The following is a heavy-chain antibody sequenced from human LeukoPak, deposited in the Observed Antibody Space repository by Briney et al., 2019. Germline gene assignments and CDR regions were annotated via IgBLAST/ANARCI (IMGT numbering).Heavy chain of an antibody. CDR3: AKDISEDSSGYYYS. D-gene: IGHD3-22*01. CDR2: ISWSSGSI. Sequence: GGSLRLSCAASGFTFDDYAMHWVRQAPGKGLEWVSGISWSSGSIGYADSVKGRFTISRDNAKNSLYLQMNSLRAEDTALYYCAKDISEDSSGYYYSWGQGTLVTVSS. J-gene: IGHJ4*02. CDR1: GFTFDDYA. V-gene: IGHV3-9*01.